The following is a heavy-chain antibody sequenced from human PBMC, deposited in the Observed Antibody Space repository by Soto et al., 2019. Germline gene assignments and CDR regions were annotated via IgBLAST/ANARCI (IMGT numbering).Heavy chain of an antibody. D-gene: IGHD1-26*01. CDR1: GGSISSSSYY. J-gene: IGHJ6*02. CDR2: IYYSGST. V-gene: IGHV4-39*01. Sequence: SETLSLTCTVSGGSISSSSYYWGWIRHPPGKGLEWIGSIYYSGSTYYNPSLKSRVTISVDTSKNQFSLKLSSVTAADTAVYYCARRGRPWNGSYYFPYYYYGMDVWGQGTTVTVSS. CDR3: ARRGRPWNGSYYFPYYYYGMDV.